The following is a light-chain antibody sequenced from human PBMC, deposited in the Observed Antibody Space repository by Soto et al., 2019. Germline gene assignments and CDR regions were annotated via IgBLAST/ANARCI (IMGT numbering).Light chain of an antibody. J-gene: IGKJ3*01. CDR1: QSLLHSNGYNY. CDR3: MQALQTPIT. V-gene: IGKV2-28*01. CDR2: LGS. Sequence: DIVMTQSPLSLPVTPGEPASISCRSSQSLLHSNGYNYLDWYLQKPGQSPQLLIYLGSNRASGVXXXXXXXGSGTDFTLKISRVEAEDVGVYYCMQALQTPITFGPGTKVDIK.